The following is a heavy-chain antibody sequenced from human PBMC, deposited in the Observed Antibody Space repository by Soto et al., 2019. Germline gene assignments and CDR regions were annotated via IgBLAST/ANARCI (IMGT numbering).Heavy chain of an antibody. Sequence: GGSLRLSCAASGFSFSNYAMSWVRQAPGKGLEWVSGISNSGSIYYADSVKGRFTISRDNAKNSLYLQMNSLRAEDTAVYYCAREPSSGYYGMDVWGQGTTVTVSS. J-gene: IGHJ6*02. CDR3: AREPSSGYYGMDV. CDR2: ISNSGSI. CDR1: GFSFSNYA. V-gene: IGHV3-21*01. D-gene: IGHD6-25*01.